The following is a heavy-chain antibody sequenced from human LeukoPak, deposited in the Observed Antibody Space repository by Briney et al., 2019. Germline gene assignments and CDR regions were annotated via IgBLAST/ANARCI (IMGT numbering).Heavy chain of an antibody. CDR3: ARSEGWGGTYSAY. J-gene: IGHJ4*02. D-gene: IGHD1-26*01. CDR1: GGSISSYY. V-gene: IGHV4-59*01. CDR2: IYYSGST. Sequence: SETLSLTCTVSGGSISSYYWSWIRQPPGKGLEWIGYIYYSGSTNYNPSLKSRVTISVDTSKNQFSLKLSSVTAADTAVYYCARSEGWGGTYSAYWGQGTLVTVSS.